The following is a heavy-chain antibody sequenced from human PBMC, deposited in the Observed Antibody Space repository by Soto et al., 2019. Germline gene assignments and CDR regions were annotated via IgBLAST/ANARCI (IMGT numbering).Heavy chain of an antibody. CDR2: IKYDGTEK. Sequence: GESLRLSCAASGFTFSDYWMGWVRQSPGKGLEWVANIKYDGTEKYYVDSVKGRFTISRDNAKTTLFLEMNSLRADDTAVYYCERGYIGYVFFDYWGQGTLVTVSS. J-gene: IGHJ4*02. V-gene: IGHV3-7*03. D-gene: IGHD5-12*01. CDR3: ERGYIGYVFFDY. CDR1: GFTFSDYW.